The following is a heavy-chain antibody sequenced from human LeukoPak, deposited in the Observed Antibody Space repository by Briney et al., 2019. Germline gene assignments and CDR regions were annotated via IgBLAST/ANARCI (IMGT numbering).Heavy chain of an antibody. CDR2: LSGPATRA. V-gene: IGHV3-23*01. CDR1: GFPFSSFA. D-gene: IGHD2-15*01. J-gene: IGHJ2*01. Sequence: GGSLRLSCAASGFPFSSFAMVRVRQAPGKGLEWVSALSGPATRAIYADSVRGRFTISRDNFKNTLYLQMNSLRAEDSAVYYCAKCRGGGGEYWHFDLWGRGILVSVSS. CDR3: AKCRGGGGEYWHFDL.